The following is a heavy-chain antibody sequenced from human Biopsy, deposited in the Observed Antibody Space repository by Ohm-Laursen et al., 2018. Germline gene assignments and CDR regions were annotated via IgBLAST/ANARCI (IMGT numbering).Heavy chain of an antibody. J-gene: IGHJ5*02. CDR3: ARRPTGFWFDP. CDR2: IFYTGII. Sequence: GTLSLTCTVSGGSVSSNTDYWAWLRQPPGKGLEWIGSIFYTGIIFYNPSLKSRVSISVDTSKNQFSLNLNSVTASDTALYYCARRPTGFWFDPWGQGTLVIVSS. V-gene: IGHV4-39*01. CDR1: GGSVSSNTDY.